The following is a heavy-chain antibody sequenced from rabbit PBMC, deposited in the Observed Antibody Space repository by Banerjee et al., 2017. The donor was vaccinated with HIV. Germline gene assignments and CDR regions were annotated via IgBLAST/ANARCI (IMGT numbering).Heavy chain of an antibody. CDR3: ARDHVSSDGYSFNL. D-gene: IGHD1-1*01. Sequence: QSLEESGGDLVKPGASLTLTCTASGIDFSSYYYMCWVRQAPGKGLEWIACIYNGDGSTYYASWAKGRFTISKTSSTTVTLQMTSLTAADTATYFCARDHVSSDGYSFNLWGPGTLVT. CDR2: IYNGDGST. J-gene: IGHJ4*01. V-gene: IGHV1S40*01. CDR1: GIDFSSYYY.